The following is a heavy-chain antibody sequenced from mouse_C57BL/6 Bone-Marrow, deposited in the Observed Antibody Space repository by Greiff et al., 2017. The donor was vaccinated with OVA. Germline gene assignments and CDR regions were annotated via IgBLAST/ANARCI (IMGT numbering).Heavy chain of an antibody. Sequence: QVQLKESGAELARPGASVKMSCKASGYTFTSYTMHWVKQRPGQGLEWIGYINPSSGYTKYNQKFKDKATLTADKSSSTAYMQLSSLTSEDSAVYYCASDITTVVCPYVWGTGTTVTVSS. V-gene: IGHV1-4*01. CDR1: GYTFTSYT. CDR2: INPSSGYT. D-gene: IGHD1-1*01. CDR3: ASDITTVVCPYV. J-gene: IGHJ1*03.